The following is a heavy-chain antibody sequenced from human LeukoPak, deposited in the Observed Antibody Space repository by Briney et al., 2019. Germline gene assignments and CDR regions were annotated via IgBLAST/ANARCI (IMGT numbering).Heavy chain of an antibody. D-gene: IGHD3-22*01. V-gene: IGHV4-38-2*02. CDR2: FYHSGST. J-gene: IGHJ5*02. Sequence: PETLSLTSAVSGYSIRSGSSGGWIRQPPGKGLQWIGTFYHSGSTYYNPSLKSRVTISVDTSKNQFSLKLTSVTAADTAVYYCARDRPLLSGWSWFDPWGQGTLVTVSS. CDR1: GYSIRSGSS. CDR3: ARDRPLLSGWSWFDP.